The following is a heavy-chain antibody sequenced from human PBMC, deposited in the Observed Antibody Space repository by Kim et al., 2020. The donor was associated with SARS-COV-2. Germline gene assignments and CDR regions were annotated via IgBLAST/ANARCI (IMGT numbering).Heavy chain of an antibody. CDR3: ARDQSLGDFWSLGDYYYYGMDV. Sequence: ASVKVSCKASGYTFTSYYMHWVRQAPGQGLEWMVIINPSGGSTSYAQKFQGIVTMTRDTSMSTVDMALSSLRSEDTAVYYCARDQSLGDFWSLGDYYYYGMDVWGQGTTVTVSS. CDR1: GYTFTSYY. CDR2: INPSGGST. D-gene: IGHD3-3*01. V-gene: IGHV1-46*01. J-gene: IGHJ6*02.